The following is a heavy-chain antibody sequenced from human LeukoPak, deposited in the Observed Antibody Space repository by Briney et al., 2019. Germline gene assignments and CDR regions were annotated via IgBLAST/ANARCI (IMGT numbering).Heavy chain of an antibody. CDR1: GFTFNNYW. J-gene: IGHJ4*02. Sequence: PGGSLRLSCEASGFTFNNYWMHWVRQAPGKGLVWVSHIENNGRSTNYADPVKGRFTISRDNTRNTLSLEMNNLRAEDTAVYYCARVSVGNYFWDYWGQGTLVTVSS. CDR3: ARVSVGNYFWDY. CDR2: IENNGRST. V-gene: IGHV3-74*01. D-gene: IGHD1-26*01.